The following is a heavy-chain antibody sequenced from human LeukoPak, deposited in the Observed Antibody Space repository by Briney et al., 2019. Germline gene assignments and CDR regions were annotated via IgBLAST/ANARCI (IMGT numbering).Heavy chain of an antibody. CDR2: IYYSGST. Sequence: MPSETLSLTCTVSGGSISSYYWSWIRQPPGKGLEWIGYIYYSGSTNYNPSLKSRVTISVDTSKNQFSLKLSSVTAADTAVYYCARVHSSSAAGAFDIWGQGTMVTVSS. V-gene: IGHV4-59*01. CDR1: GGSISSYY. D-gene: IGHD6-25*01. J-gene: IGHJ3*02. CDR3: ARVHSSSAAGAFDI.